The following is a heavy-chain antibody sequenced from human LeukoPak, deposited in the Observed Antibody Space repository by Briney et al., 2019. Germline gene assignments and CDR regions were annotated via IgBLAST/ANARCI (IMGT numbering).Heavy chain of an antibody. J-gene: IGHJ5*02. CDR3: ARDKVAVAGTGWFDP. D-gene: IGHD6-19*01. CDR2: IYCSGST. Sequence: SETLSLTCTVSGGSISSYYWSWIRQPPGKGLEWIGYIYCSGSTNYNPSLKSRVTISVDTSKNQFSLKLSSVTAADTAVYYCARDKVAVAGTGWFDPWGQGTLVTVSS. V-gene: IGHV4-59*01. CDR1: GGSISSYY.